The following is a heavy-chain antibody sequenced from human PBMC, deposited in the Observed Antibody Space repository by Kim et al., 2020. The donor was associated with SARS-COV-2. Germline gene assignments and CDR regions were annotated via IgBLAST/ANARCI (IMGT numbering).Heavy chain of an antibody. CDR1: GYTFTSYA. J-gene: IGHJ6*02. D-gene: IGHD6-19*01. Sequence: ASVKVSCKASGYTFTSYAMNWVRQAPGQGLELMGWINTNTGNPTYAQGFTGRFVFSLDTSVSTAYLQISSLKAEDTAVYYCARVPSIAVTYYYYGMDVWGQGTTVTVSS. CDR2: INTNTGNP. CDR3: ARVPSIAVTYYYYGMDV. V-gene: IGHV7-4-1*02.